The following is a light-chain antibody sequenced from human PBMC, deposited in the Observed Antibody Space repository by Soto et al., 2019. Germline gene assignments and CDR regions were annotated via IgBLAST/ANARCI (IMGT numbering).Light chain of an antibody. V-gene: IGKV4-1*01. J-gene: IGKJ5*01. CDR3: QQYYSTFPIT. Sequence: DIVMTQSPDSLAVSLGERATINCKSSQTLFCDSNNKNYLAWYQHKPGQPPNLLIYWASTRESGVPDRFRGSGSGTDFTLTISSLQPEDVAVYYCQQYYSTFPITFGQGTRLEIK. CDR1: QTLFCDSNNKNY. CDR2: WAS.